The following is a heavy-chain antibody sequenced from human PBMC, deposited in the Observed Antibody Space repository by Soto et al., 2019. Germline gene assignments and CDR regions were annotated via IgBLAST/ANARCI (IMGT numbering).Heavy chain of an antibody. Sequence: SVKVSCKASGGTFSSYAISWVRQAPGQGLEWMGGIIPIFGTANYAQKVQGRVTMTVDESTNTAHMELRSLRSDDTAVYYCARDALPYYFSSMASDYWGQGTQVTVSS. D-gene: IGHD2-2*01. J-gene: IGHJ4*02. CDR3: ARDALPYYFSSMASDY. CDR1: GGTFSSYA. CDR2: IIPIFGTA. V-gene: IGHV1-69*13.